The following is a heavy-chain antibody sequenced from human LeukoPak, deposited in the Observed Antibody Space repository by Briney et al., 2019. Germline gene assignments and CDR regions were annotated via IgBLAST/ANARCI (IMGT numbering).Heavy chain of an antibody. CDR3: VRLVGVPPAVDN. Sequence: SETLSLTCTVSGGSVSSETYCWSWIRQPPGKGLEYLGYIYNGEATYYNPSLKSRVTISVDTSKNQFSLRLTSVTAADTAVYYCVRLVGVPPAVDNWGQGTLVTVSS. J-gene: IGHJ4*02. V-gene: IGHV4-39*01. D-gene: IGHD2-2*01. CDR1: GGSVSSETYC. CDR2: IYNGEAT.